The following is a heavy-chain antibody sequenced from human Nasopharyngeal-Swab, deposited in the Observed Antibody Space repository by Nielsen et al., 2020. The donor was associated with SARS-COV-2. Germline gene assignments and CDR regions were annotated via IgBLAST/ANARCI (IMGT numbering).Heavy chain of an antibody. CDR3: ARDPTPSITIFGVVIMSPDGMDV. CDR2: ISSSSSYI. J-gene: IGHJ6*02. Sequence: GESLKISCAASGFTFSSYSMNWVRQAPGKGLEWVSSISSSSSYIYYADSVKGRFTISRDNAKNSLYLQMNSLRAEDTAVYYCARDPTPSITIFGVVIMSPDGMDVWGQGTTVTVSS. V-gene: IGHV3-21*01. D-gene: IGHD3-3*01. CDR1: GFTFSSYS.